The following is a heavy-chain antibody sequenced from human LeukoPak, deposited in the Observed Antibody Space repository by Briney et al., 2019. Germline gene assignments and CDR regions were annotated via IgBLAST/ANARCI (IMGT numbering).Heavy chain of an antibody. J-gene: IGHJ6*02. V-gene: IGHV3-23*01. CDR1: GFTFSSYV. Sequence: GGSLRLSCAASGFTFSSYVMNWVRQAPGKGLEWVSTISGSGVSTYYADSVKGRFTISRDNSKNTLYLQMNSLRAEDTAVYYCAGNYVTSYYYYATDAWGQGTTVTVSS. D-gene: IGHD3-16*01. CDR3: AGNYVTSYYYYATDA. CDR2: ISGSGVST.